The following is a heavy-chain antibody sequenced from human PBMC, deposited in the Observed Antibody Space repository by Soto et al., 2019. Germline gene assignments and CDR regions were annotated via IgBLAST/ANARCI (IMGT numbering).Heavy chain of an antibody. CDR3: APHGYCRGGSCHYDAFDI. CDR1: GFIFGNYM. D-gene: IGHD2-15*01. V-gene: IGHV3-23*01. J-gene: IGHJ3*02. CDR2: IRDSGDST. Sequence: EVQLLESGGGLVQPGVSLRLSCAVSGFIFGNYMMTWVRQATGKGLEWVSTIRDSGDSTYYADSVKGRFTTSRDNFKNTLYLQMDSLGAEDTPEYYWAPHGYCRGGSCHYDAFDIRGQWAMVTVAS.